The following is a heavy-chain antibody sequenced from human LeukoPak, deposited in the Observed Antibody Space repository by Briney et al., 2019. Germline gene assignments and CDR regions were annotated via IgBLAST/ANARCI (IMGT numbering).Heavy chain of an antibody. CDR1: GLFVSSNH. CDR3: ARFRDRTIDDAIDI. J-gene: IGHJ3*02. D-gene: IGHD1-14*01. Sequence: PGGSLRLSCAASGLFVSSNHMSWVRQAPGKGLEWVSVIYRGGSTYFADSVKGRFSISRHNSKNTVSLQLNRVRPEDTAVYYCARFRDRTIDDAIDIWGQGTMVTVSS. CDR2: IYRGGST. V-gene: IGHV3-53*04.